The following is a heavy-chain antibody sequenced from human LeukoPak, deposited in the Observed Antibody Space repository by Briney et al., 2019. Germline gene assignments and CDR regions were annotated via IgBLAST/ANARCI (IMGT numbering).Heavy chain of an antibody. CDR3: ATHPSYSDRKWRDY. CDR2: ISSGSSYS. D-gene: IGHD3-22*01. V-gene: IGHV3-21*01. Sequence: PGESLRLSCAASGFTFSSDSMTWGRQAPGKGLEWVSSISSGSSYSYYADSVKGRFTISRDNDKNSLYLQMNSRRAEDTAVYYCATHPSYSDRKWRDYWGQGTLVTVSS. J-gene: IGHJ4*02. CDR1: GFTFSSDS.